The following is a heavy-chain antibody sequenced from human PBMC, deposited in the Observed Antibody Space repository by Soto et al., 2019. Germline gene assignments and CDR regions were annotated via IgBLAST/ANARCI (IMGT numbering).Heavy chain of an antibody. CDR2: IVVASGRT. CDR1: GFDFGSFG. V-gene: IGHV1-58*02. J-gene: IGHJ6*02. Sequence: SVKVSCKASGFDFGSFGIQFLRQTRGRGLEWIGWIVVASGRTNYARQFQGRVAFSRDMSSTTAYMDLYDLKSDDTAVYFCSADHPHTAIGWPVWGQGTTVTISS. CDR3: SADHPHTAIGWPV.